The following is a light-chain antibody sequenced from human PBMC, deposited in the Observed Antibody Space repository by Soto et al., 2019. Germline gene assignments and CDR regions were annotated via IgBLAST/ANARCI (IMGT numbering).Light chain of an antibody. CDR1: SSNIGSNT. CDR2: SNN. J-gene: IGLJ1*01. CDR3: AAWDDSLNGYV. Sequence: QAVVTQPPSASGTPGQRVTISCSGSSSNIGSNTVNWYQQLPGTAPKLLIYSNNQRPSGVPDRFSGSKSGTSASLAISGLQSEDDADYYCAAWDDSLNGYVFGTGTKLTVL. V-gene: IGLV1-44*01.